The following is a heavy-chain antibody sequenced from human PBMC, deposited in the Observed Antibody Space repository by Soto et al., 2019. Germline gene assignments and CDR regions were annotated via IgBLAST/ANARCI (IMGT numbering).Heavy chain of an antibody. Sequence: GASVKVSCKASGYTFTSYGIIWVRQAPGQGLEWMGWISAYNGNTNYAQKLQGRVTMTTDTSTSTAYMELRSLRSDDTAVYYCARGPGHLLWFGESPRFDPWGQGTLVTVSS. J-gene: IGHJ5*02. CDR1: GYTFTSYG. D-gene: IGHD3-10*01. CDR2: ISAYNGNT. V-gene: IGHV1-18*04. CDR3: ARGPGHLLWFGESPRFDP.